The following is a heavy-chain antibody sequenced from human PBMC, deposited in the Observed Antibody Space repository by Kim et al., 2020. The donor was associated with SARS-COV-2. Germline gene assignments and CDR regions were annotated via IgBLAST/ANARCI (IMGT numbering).Heavy chain of an antibody. J-gene: IGHJ6*02. CDR2: ISGSGGST. CDR3: AKNDVARGYYDFWSGYYNPGMDV. Sequence: GSLRLSCAASGFTFSSYAMSWVRQAPGKGLEWVSAISGSGGSTYYADSVKGRFTISRDNSKNTLYLQMNSLRAEDTAVYYCAKNDVARGYYDFWSGYYNPGMDVWGQGTTVTVSS. CDR1: GFTFSSYA. V-gene: IGHV3-23*01. D-gene: IGHD3-3*01.